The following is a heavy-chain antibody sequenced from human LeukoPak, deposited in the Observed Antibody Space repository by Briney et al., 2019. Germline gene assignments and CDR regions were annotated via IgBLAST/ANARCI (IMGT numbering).Heavy chain of an antibody. Sequence: GASVKVSCKASGYTFTSYGISWVRQAPGQGLEWIGGIIPIFGTANYAQKFQGRVTITTDESTSTAYMELSSLRSEDTAVYYCATSRDGYNAPLYTYWGQGTLVTVSS. J-gene: IGHJ4*02. CDR1: GYTFTSYG. CDR3: ATSRDGYNAPLYTY. CDR2: IIPIFGTA. D-gene: IGHD5-24*01. V-gene: IGHV1-69*05.